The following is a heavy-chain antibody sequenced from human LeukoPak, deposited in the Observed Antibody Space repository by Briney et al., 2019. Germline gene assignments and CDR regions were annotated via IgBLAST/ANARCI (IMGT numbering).Heavy chain of an antibody. CDR3: SGLPRGTRAYDYRQH. Sequence: PSETLSLTCTVSSGSMRSYSRSWMRQPPGKGLEGVGHIYYSGSTNYNPSLESRVTVSLDTSKNQFALKLTSVAAADTAVLYCSGLPRGTRAYDYRQHWGQGTLVTVSS. J-gene: IGHJ1*01. V-gene: IGHV4-59*08. CDR1: SGSMRSYS. D-gene: IGHD4-11*01. CDR2: IYYSGST.